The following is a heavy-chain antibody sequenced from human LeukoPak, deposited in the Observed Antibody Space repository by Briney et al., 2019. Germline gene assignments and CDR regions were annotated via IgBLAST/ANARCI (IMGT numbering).Heavy chain of an antibody. CDR1: GFTFSSYG. V-gene: IGHV3-30*03. CDR2: ISYDGSNK. CDR3: ARGIHYGSGSYRTYYMDV. Sequence: PGGSLRLSCAASGFTFSSYGMHWVRQAPGKGLEWVAVISYDGSNKYYADSVKGRFTISRDNAKNSLYLQMNSLRAEDTAVYYCARGIHYGSGSYRTYYMDVWGKGTTVTVSS. J-gene: IGHJ6*03. D-gene: IGHD3-10*01.